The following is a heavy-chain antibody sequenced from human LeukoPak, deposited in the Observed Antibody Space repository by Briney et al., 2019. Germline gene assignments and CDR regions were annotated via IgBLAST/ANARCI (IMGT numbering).Heavy chain of an antibody. CDR2: AYYSGST. CDR1: GGSISSYY. CDR3: ARNPGPGYSSGWYGY. J-gene: IGHJ4*02. V-gene: IGHV4-59*01. D-gene: IGHD6-13*01. Sequence: SETLSLTCTVSGGSISSYYWSWIRQPPGKGLEWIGNAYYSGSTNYNPSLKIRVTISVDTSKNQFSLKLSSVTAADTAVYYCARNPGPGYSSGWYGYWGQGTLVTVSS.